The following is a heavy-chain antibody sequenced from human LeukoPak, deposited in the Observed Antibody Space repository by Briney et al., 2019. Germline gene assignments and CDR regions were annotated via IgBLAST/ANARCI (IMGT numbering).Heavy chain of an antibody. Sequence: GGSLRLSRAASGFTFSNYNIQWVRQAPGKGLEWVSFTTATSTTTFYADPVKGRFTISRDNAKSSLYLQMDSLRAEDTAVYYCARIHPPGYYFYSMDVWGRGTTVTVSS. V-gene: IGHV3-48*01. CDR1: GFTFSNYN. D-gene: IGHD1-1*01. CDR3: ARIHPPGYYFYSMDV. CDR2: TTATSTTT. J-gene: IGHJ6*03.